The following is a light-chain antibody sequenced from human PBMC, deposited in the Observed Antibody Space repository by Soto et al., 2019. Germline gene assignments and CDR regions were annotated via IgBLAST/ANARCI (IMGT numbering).Light chain of an antibody. CDR1: RDVGSD. CDR3: LQDYGDSWT. V-gene: IGKV1-6*01. Sequence: QMTQSPSSLSASVGEKIIITCRASRDVGSDVSWYQQKPGQAPKLLIYAASNLYTGVPSRFSGSRSGTEFTLTIRSLQTEDFASYYCLQDYGDSWTFGQGTKVDIK. CDR2: AAS. J-gene: IGKJ1*01.